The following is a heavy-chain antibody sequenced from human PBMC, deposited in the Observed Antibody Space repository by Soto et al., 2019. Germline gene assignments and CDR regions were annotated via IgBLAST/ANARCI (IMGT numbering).Heavy chain of an antibody. J-gene: IGHJ2*01. CDR3: AREARTLDWYLDL. D-gene: IGHD6-6*01. V-gene: IGHV4-38-2*01. CDR2: IYHSGST. CDR1: GYSISSDSY. Sequence: TLSLTCGVSGYSISSDSYWGWIRQPPGKGLEWIGSIYHSGSTYYKSSLKSRVTISRDTSKNQFSLKLSSVTAADTAVYYCAREARTLDWYLDLWGRGTLVTVSS.